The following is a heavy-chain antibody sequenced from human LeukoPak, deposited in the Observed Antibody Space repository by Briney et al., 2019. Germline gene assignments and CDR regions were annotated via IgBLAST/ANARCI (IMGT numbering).Heavy chain of an antibody. J-gene: IGHJ6*03. CDR3: ARGSWGYDILTGYLSGAYYYYMDV. Sequence: SETLSLTCTVSGGSISSYYWSWIRQPAGKGLEWIGRIYTSGSTNYNPSLKSRVTISVDTSKNQFSLKLSSVTAADTAVYYCARGSWGYDILTGYLSGAYYYYMDVWGKGTTVTISS. CDR2: IYTSGST. V-gene: IGHV4-4*07. CDR1: GGSISSYY. D-gene: IGHD3-9*01.